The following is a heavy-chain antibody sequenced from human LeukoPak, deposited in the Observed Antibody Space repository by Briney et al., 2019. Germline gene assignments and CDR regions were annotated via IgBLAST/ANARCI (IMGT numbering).Heavy chain of an antibody. CDR3: ARLPLTYYYDSSGYPDDY. Sequence: ASVKVSCKASGYTFTSYGISWVRQAPGQGLEWMGRINPNSGGTNYAQKFQGRVTMTRDTSISTAYMELSRLRSDDTAVYYCARLPLTYYYDSSGYPDDYWGQGTLVTVSS. J-gene: IGHJ4*02. V-gene: IGHV1-2*06. CDR1: GYTFTSYG. CDR2: INPNSGGT. D-gene: IGHD3-22*01.